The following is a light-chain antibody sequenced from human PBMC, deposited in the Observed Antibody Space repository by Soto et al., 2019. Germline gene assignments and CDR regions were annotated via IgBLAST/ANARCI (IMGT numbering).Light chain of an antibody. CDR2: GAS. CDR1: QSVRSTY. V-gene: IGKV3-20*01. Sequence: EIVLPQFPGTLCLSPGERATLSCRASQSVRSTYLAWYQQKPGQAPRLLIYGASSRATGIPDRFSGSGSATDFTVTNNRLEHADCAVYYCQQFGSTPWTFGQGTKVEIK. J-gene: IGKJ1*01. CDR3: QQFGSTPWT.